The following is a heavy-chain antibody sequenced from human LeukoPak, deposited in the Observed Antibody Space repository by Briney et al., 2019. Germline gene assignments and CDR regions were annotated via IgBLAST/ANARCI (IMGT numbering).Heavy chain of an antibody. CDR1: GYTFTSCG. Sequence: ASVKVSCKASGYTFTSCGISWVRQAPGQGLEWMGWISAYNGNTNYAQKLQGRVTMTTDTSTSTAYMELRSLRSDDTAVYYCARDPYCSSTSCYPFDIWGQGTMVTVSS. D-gene: IGHD2-2*01. CDR2: ISAYNGNT. V-gene: IGHV1-18*01. CDR3: ARDPYCSSTSCYPFDI. J-gene: IGHJ3*02.